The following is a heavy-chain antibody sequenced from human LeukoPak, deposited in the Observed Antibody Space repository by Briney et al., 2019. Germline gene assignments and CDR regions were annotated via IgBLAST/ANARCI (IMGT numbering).Heavy chain of an antibody. CDR3: ARDGYSGNDGL. D-gene: IGHD5-12*01. CDR2: IYHSGST. V-gene: IGHV4-59*01. Sequence: SETLSLTCTVSGGSISSYYWSWIRQPPGKGLEWIGYIYHSGSTKYNPSLKSRVTISVDTSKSQFSLKLSPVTAADTAVYYCARDGYSGNDGLWGQGTLVTVSS. J-gene: IGHJ4*02. CDR1: GGSISSYY.